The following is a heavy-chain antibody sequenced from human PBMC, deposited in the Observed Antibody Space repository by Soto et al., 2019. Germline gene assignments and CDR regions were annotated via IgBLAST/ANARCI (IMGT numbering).Heavy chain of an antibody. CDR2: ISGSDGTI. D-gene: IGHD1-26*01. J-gene: IGHJ4*02. Sequence: GGSLRLSCVASGFTFSDYPMTWVRQVPGKGLEWVSVISGSDGTIYYADSVKGRFTISRDNSKDTLYLQMNSLRAEDTAIYYCAKKTAGRYPFEHWGQGT. CDR1: GFTFSDYP. CDR3: AKKTAGRYPFEH. V-gene: IGHV3-23*01.